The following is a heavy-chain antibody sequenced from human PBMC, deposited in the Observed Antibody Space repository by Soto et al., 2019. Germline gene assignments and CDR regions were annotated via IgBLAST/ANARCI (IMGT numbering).Heavy chain of an antibody. D-gene: IGHD6-13*01. CDR1: GFTVSSNY. CDR3: ARLGSSSDYYYYYYMDV. J-gene: IGHJ6*03. V-gene: IGHV3-66*04. CDR2: IYSGGST. Sequence: GGSLRLSCAASGFTVSSNYMSWVRQAPGKGLEWVSVIYSGGSTYYADSVKGRFTISRDNSKNTLYLQMNSLRAEDTAVYYCARLGSSSDYYYYYYMDVWGKGTTVTVSS.